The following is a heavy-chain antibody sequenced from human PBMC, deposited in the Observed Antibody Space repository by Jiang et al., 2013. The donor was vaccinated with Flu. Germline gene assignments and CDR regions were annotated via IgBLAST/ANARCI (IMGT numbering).Heavy chain of an antibody. V-gene: IGHV4-4*07. CDR1: GGSISSYY. Sequence: GLVKPSETLSLTCTVSGGSISSYYWSWIRQPAGKGLEWIGRIYSSGSTNYNPSLRSRVTMSVDTSKKQFSLKLSSVTAADTAIYYCASDTTIGSWGQGTLVTVSS. CDR3: ASDTTIGS. D-gene: IGHD1-1*01. J-gene: IGHJ5*02. CDR2: IYSSGST.